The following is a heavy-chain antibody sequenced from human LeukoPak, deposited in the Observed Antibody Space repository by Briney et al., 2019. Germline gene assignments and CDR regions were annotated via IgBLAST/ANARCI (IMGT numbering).Heavy chain of an antibody. CDR3: NTEISGYSCYELITH. V-gene: IGHV3-15*01. J-gene: IGHJ4*02. CDR1: GFTFSNAW. Sequence: GGSLRLSCAASGFTFSNAWMSWVRQAPGKGLEWVGRIKSKTDGGTTDYAAPVKGRFTISRDDSKNTLYLQMNSLKTEDTAVYYCNTEISGYSCYELITHWGQGTLVTVSS. D-gene: IGHD5-12*01. CDR2: IKSKTDGGTT.